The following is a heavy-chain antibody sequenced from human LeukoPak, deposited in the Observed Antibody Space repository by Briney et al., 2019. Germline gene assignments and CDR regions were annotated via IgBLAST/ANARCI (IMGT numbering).Heavy chain of an antibody. J-gene: IGHJ4*02. D-gene: IGHD5-18*01. CDR1: GFTVRSSY. CDR2: IYSGGFT. CDR3: AKEYSYGYPALNY. V-gene: IGHV3-53*05. Sequence: PGGSLRLSCAASGFTVRSSYMSWVRQAPGKGLEWVSVIYSGGFTYYADSVKGRFTISRDNSKNTLYLQMNSLRAEDTAVYYCAKEYSYGYPALNYWGQGTLVTVSS.